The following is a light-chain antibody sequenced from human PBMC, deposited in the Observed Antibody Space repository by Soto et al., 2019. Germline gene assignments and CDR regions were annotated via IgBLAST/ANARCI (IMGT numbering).Light chain of an antibody. Sequence: EILMTQSPATLPVSPGERVTLSCRASQNIHNHMSWFLQKPGQAPSLLMYDAILRAAGIPARLSGSWSGTEFTLTINSLQSEDFALYYCQQYDAWPLSFGGGTKV. CDR2: DAI. J-gene: IGKJ4*01. CDR3: QQYDAWPLS. V-gene: IGKV3-15*01. CDR1: QNIHNH.